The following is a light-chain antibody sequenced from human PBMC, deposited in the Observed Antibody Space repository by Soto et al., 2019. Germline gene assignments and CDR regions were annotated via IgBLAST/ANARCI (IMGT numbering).Light chain of an antibody. CDR3: SSYTSSTPYV. CDR1: SSDVGGYNY. CDR2: DVS. V-gene: IGLV2-14*01. Sequence: QSALTQPASVSGSPGQSITISCTGTSSDVGGYNYVSWYQQHPGKAPNLMIYDVSNRPSGVSNLSSVSNSGKTAPLTISGLQAXXXDDYYSSSYTSSTPYVFGTGTKLTV. J-gene: IGLJ1*01.